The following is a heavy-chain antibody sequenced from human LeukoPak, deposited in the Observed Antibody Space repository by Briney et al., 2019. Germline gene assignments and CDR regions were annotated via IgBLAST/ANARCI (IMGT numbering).Heavy chain of an antibody. J-gene: IGHJ5*02. CDR2: ISSSSSYI. V-gene: IGHV3-21*01. CDR3: ARVFHPNWSDP. CDR1: GFTFSSYS. D-gene: IGHD3-10*02. Sequence: GGSLSLSCAASGFTFSSYSMNWVRQAPGKGLEWVSSISSSSSYIYYADSVKGRFTISRDNAKTSLYLQMNSLRAEDTAVYYCARVFHPNWSDPWGQGTLVTVSS.